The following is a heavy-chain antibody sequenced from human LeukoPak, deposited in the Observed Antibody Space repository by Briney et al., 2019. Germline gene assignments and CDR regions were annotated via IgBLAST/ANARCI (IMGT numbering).Heavy chain of an antibody. CDR3: AREVQRGYSSGYMDV. J-gene: IGHJ6*03. V-gene: IGHV3-30*02. CDR2: IRYDGSNK. Sequence: PGGSLRLSCAASGFTFSSYGMHWVRQAPGKGLEWVAFIRYDGSNKYYADSVKGRFTVSRDNAKNSLYLQMNSLRAEDTAVYYCAREVQRGYSSGYMDVWGKGTTVTVSS. CDR1: GFTFSSYG. D-gene: IGHD5-18*01.